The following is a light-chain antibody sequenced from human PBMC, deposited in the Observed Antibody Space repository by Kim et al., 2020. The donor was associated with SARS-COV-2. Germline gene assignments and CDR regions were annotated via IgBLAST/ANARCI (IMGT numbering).Light chain of an antibody. CDR1: SSDVGGYNY. V-gene: IGLV2-14*03. J-gene: IGLJ3*02. Sequence: SSLPPPASVSGSPGQSITISCTGTSSDVGGYNYVSWYQQHPGKAPKLMIYDVSNRPSGVSNRFSGSKSGNTASLTISGLQAEDEADYYCSSYTSSSTVFCGWTQLTVL. CDR2: DVS. CDR3: SSYTSSSTV.